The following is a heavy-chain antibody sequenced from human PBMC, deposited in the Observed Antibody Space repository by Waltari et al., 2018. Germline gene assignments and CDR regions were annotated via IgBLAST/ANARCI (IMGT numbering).Heavy chain of an antibody. CDR1: GFGLSIYA. V-gene: IGHV3-30*03. Sequence: QVQLVESGGGVVQPGGSLRLSCAASGFGLSIYAIYWVRQAPGKGLEWVSLISFDGSNKNHADSVRGRFTISRDSSKVYLEMNSLRPEDTAIYYCARGPGGYSGFFDYWGQGILVTVSS. CDR2: ISFDGSNK. J-gene: IGHJ4*02. CDR3: ARGPGGYSGFFDY. D-gene: IGHD5-12*01.